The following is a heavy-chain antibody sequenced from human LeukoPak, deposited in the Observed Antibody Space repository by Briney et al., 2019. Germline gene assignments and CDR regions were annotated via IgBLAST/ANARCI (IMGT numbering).Heavy chain of an antibody. J-gene: IGHJ4*02. D-gene: IGHD1-26*01. CDR3: ANPNLGSYGPLFDY. V-gene: IGHV3-23*01. CDR2: ISGSGGST. Sequence: QPGGSLRLSCAASGVTFSSYAMSWVRQAPGKGLEWVSAISGSGGSTYYADSVKGRFTISRDNSKNTLYLQMNSLRAEDTAVYYCANPNLGSYGPLFDYWGQGTLVTVSS. CDR1: GVTFSSYA.